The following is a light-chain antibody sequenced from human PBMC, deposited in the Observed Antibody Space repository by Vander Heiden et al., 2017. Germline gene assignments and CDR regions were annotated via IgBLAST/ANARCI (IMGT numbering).Light chain of an antibody. J-gene: IGLJ2*01. Sequence: YLLNQQTSASGTPGQRVTISCSGSSSNIGSNYVYWYQQLPGTAPKLLIYRNNQRPSGVPDRFSGSKSGTSASLAISGLRSEDEADYYCAAWDDSLSGPVFGGGTKLTVL. CDR2: RNN. CDR1: SSNIGSNY. V-gene: IGLV1-47*01. CDR3: AAWDDSLSGPV.